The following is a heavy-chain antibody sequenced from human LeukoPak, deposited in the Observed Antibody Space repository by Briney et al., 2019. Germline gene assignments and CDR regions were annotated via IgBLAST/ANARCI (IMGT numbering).Heavy chain of an antibody. D-gene: IGHD5-18*01. CDR2: INHSGST. Sequence: SETLSLTCAVYGGSFSGYYWSWIRQPPGKGLEWIGEINHSGSTNYNPSLKSRVTISVDTSKNQFSLKLSSVTAADTAVYYCARGRAYCYGPPGFDYWGQGTLVTVSS. V-gene: IGHV4-34*01. CDR3: ARGRAYCYGPPGFDY. CDR1: GGSFSGYY. J-gene: IGHJ4*02.